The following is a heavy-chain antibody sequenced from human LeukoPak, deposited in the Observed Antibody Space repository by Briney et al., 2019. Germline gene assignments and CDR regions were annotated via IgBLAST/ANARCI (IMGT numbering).Heavy chain of an antibody. J-gene: IGHJ4*02. Sequence: GASVKVSCKASGYTFTSYGISWVRQAPGQGLEWMGWISAYNGNTSYAQKLQGRVTMTTDTSTSTAYMELRSLRSDDTAVYYCARALLGYCSSTSCPLDYWGQGTLVTVSS. CDR2: ISAYNGNT. D-gene: IGHD2-2*01. V-gene: IGHV1-18*01. CDR1: GYTFTSYG. CDR3: ARALLGYCSSTSCPLDY.